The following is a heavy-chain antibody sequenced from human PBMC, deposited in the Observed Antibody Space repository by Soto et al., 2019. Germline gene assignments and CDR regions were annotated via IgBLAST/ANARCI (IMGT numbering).Heavy chain of an antibody. V-gene: IGHV4-31*03. CDR1: GGSINTAGCC. Sequence: PSETLSFTCTVSGGSINTAGCCWYWVRHSPGKGLEWIGYIFYSGTTYYNPSLESRLTMSLDKSKNHFSLRLSYVTAADTAHYYCARRFYDLSTATGGHWFDPWGHGTLVTVSS. CDR2: IFYSGTT. CDR3: ARRFYDLSTATGGHWFDP. D-gene: IGHD3-9*01. J-gene: IGHJ5*02.